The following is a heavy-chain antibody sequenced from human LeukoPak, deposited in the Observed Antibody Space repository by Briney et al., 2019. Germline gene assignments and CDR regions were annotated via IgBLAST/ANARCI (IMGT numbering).Heavy chain of an antibody. V-gene: IGHV3-23*01. CDR3: ARDPNGDYIGAFDF. CDR1: GFTINNYA. D-gene: IGHD4-17*01. Sequence: PGGSLRLSCAASGFTINNYAMMWVRQAQGQGLEWVSAITGGGRTYYADSVKGRFTISRDNSKNTLYLQMNSLRAEDTALYFCARDPNGDYIGAFDFLGQGTVVTVSS. J-gene: IGHJ3*01. CDR2: ITGGGRT.